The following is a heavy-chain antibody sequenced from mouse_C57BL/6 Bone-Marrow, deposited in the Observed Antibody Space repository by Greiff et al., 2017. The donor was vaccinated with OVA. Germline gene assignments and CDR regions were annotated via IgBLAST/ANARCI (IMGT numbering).Heavy chain of an antibody. J-gene: IGHJ2*01. CDR2: IDPENGDT. CDR1: GFNIKDDY. Sequence: DVKLQESGAELVRPGASVKLSCTASGFNIKDDYMHWVKQRPEQGLEWIGWIDPENGDTEYASKFQGKATITADTSSNTAYLQLSSLTSEDTAVYYCTTVVATDYWGQGTTLTVSS. CDR3: TTVVATDY. V-gene: IGHV14-4*01. D-gene: IGHD1-1*01.